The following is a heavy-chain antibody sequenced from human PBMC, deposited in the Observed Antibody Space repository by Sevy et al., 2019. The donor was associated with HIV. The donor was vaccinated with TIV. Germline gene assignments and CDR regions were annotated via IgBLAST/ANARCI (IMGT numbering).Heavy chain of an antibody. V-gene: IGHV3-11*01. D-gene: IGHD5-12*01. CDR1: GFTFSDYY. CDR3: AIHGRDGYSFDY. CDR2: ISSSGSTI. J-gene: IGHJ4*02. Sequence: GGCLRLSCAASGFTFSDYYMSWIRQAPGKGLEWVSYISSSGSTIYYADSVKGRFTISRDNAKNSLYLQMNSLRPEETAVYYCAIHGRDGYSFDYWGQGTMVTVSS.